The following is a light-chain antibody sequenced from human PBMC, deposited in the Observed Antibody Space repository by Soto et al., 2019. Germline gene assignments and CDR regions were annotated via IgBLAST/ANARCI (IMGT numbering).Light chain of an antibody. CDR1: QSVSSD. Sequence: EIVMTQSPDTLSVSPGEGVTLSCRASQSVSSDLAWYQQKPGQSPRLLMYGASTRATDIPARFSGGGSGTEFTLAISSLQSEDGAIYDCQQDHDWPPITFGPGSKVEIK. CDR2: GAS. J-gene: IGKJ3*01. V-gene: IGKV3-15*01. CDR3: QQDHDWPPIT.